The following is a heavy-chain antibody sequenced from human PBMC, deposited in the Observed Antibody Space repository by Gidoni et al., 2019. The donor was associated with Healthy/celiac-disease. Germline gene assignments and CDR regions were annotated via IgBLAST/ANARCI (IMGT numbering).Heavy chain of an antibody. CDR1: GSTFTSYG. Sequence: QVQLVQSGAEVKKPGASVKVSCTASGSTFTSYGLRWVRQAPGQGLEWMGWISAYNGNTNYAQKLQGRVTMTTDTSTSTAYMELRSLRSDDTAVYYCARVVQQQLSNWFDPWGQGTLVTVSS. V-gene: IGHV1-18*01. CDR2: ISAYNGNT. D-gene: IGHD6-13*01. CDR3: ARVVQQQLSNWFDP. J-gene: IGHJ5*02.